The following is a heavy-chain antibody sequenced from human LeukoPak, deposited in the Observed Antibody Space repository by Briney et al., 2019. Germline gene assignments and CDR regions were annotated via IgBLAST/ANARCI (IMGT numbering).Heavy chain of an antibody. V-gene: IGHV3-9*01. CDR2: ISWNSGSI. CDR1: GFTFDDYA. J-gene: IGHJ4*02. CDR3: AKDPSGYNSPGGFDY. Sequence: GRSMGLSCAASGFTFDDYAMHWVRQAPGKGLEWVSSISWNSGSIGYADSVKGRFTISRDNAKNSLYLQMNSLRAEDTALYYCAKDPSGYNSPGGFDYWGQGTLVTVSS. D-gene: IGHD5-24*01.